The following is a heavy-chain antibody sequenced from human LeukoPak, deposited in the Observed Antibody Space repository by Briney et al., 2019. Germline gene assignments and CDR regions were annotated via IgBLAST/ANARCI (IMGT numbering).Heavy chain of an antibody. Sequence: GGSLRLSCAASGFIFNNYWMTWVRQTPGKGLEFVAHIKEDGSEIFYLDSVKGRFTISRDNAKNLLYLQMNSLRVEDTAVYYCGRSPDGVDNWGQGTLVTVSS. CDR1: GFIFNNYW. CDR3: GRSPDGVDN. J-gene: IGHJ4*02. D-gene: IGHD3-10*01. V-gene: IGHV3-7*01. CDR2: IKEDGSEI.